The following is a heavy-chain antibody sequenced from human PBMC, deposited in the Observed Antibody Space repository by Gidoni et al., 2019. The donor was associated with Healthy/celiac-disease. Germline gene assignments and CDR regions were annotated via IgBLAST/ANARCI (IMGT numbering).Heavy chain of an antibody. V-gene: IGHV3-23*01. CDR3: AKDGGYYDSSGYYDY. D-gene: IGHD3-22*01. Sequence: EVQLLESGGGLVQPGGSLRLSCAASGFTFGSYAMSWVRQAPGKGLEWVSAISGSGGSTYYADSVKGRFTISRDNSKNTLYLQMNSLRAEDTAVYYCAKDGGYYDSSGYYDYWGQGTLVTVSS. CDR2: ISGSGGST. J-gene: IGHJ4*02. CDR1: GFTFGSYA.